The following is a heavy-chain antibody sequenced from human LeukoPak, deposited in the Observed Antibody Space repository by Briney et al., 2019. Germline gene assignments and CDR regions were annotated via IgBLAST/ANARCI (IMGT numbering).Heavy chain of an antibody. V-gene: IGHV3-21*01. CDR2: ISSSSSYI. J-gene: IGHJ4*02. CDR1: GFTFSNYW. D-gene: IGHD3-3*01. CDR3: ARVGSVDFWSGYFRY. Sequence: GGSLRLSCAASGFTFSNYWMTWVRQAPGRGLEWVSSISSSSSYIYYADSVKGRFTISRDNAKNSLYLQMNSLRAEDTAVYYCARVGSVDFWSGYFRYWGQGTLVTVSS.